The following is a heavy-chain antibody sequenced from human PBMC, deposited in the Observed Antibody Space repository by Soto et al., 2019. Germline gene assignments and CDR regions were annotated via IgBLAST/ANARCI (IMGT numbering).Heavy chain of an antibody. CDR2: INPSGGST. CDR3: AIGGYCTNGVCPPLNIVTDWFDP. V-gene: IGHV1-46*01. J-gene: IGHJ5*02. Sequence: GASVKVSCKASGYTFTSYYMHWVRQAPGQGLEWMGIINPSGGSTSYAQKFQGRGTMTRDTSTSTVYMELSSLRSEDTAVYYCAIGGYCTNGVCPPLNIVTDWFDPWCQGTLVTVSS. CDR1: GYTFTSYY. D-gene: IGHD2-8*01.